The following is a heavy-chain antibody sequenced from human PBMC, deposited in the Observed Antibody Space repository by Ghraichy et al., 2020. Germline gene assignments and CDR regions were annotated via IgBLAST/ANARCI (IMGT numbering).Heavy chain of an antibody. CDR2: IYYSGST. CDR3: ARDRGHPVVGIGMDV. V-gene: IGHV4-59*01. CDR1: GGSISSYY. D-gene: IGHD2-15*01. J-gene: IGHJ6*02. Sequence: SETLSLTCTVSGGSISSYYWSWIRQPPGKGLEWIGYIYYSGSTNYNPSLKSRVTISVDTSKNQFSLKLSSVTAADTAVYYCARDRGHPVVGIGMDVWGQGTTVTVSS.